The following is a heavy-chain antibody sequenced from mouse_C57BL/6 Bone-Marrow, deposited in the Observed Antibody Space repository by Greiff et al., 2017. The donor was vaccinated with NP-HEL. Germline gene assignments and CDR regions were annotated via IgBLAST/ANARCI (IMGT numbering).Heavy chain of an antibody. Sequence: DVMLVESGGGLVKPGGSLKLSCAASGFTFSDYGMHWVRQAPEKGLEWVAYISSGSSTIYYADTVKGRFTISRDNAKNTLFLQMTSLRSEDTVMYYGARLYRGLYYYAMDYWGQGTSVTVSS. CDR2: ISSGSSTI. D-gene: IGHD2-12*01. CDR3: ARLYRGLYYYAMDY. V-gene: IGHV5-17*01. J-gene: IGHJ4*01. CDR1: GFTFSDYG.